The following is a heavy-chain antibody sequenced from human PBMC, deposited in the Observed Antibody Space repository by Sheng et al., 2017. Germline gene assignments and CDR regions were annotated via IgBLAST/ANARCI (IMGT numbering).Heavy chain of an antibody. CDR1: GGSFSGYY. CDR3: ARVPTMVRGVIIRFYYYYGMDV. V-gene: IGHV4-34*01. J-gene: IGHJ6*02. D-gene: IGHD3-10*01. CDR2: VNHSGST. Sequence: QVQLQQWGAGLLKPSETLSLTCAVYGGSFSGYYWSWIRQPPREGAWSGLGKVNHSGSTNYNPSLKSRVTISVDTSKNQFSLKLSSVTAADTAVYYCARVPTMVRGVIIRFYYYYGMDVWGQGTTVTVSS.